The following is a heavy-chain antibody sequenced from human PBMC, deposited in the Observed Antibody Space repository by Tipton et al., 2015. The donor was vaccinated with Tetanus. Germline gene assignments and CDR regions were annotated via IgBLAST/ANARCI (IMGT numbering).Heavy chain of an antibody. D-gene: IGHD2-21*02. Sequence: SLRLSCAASGFTSESHYMHWVRQTPGKGLEWVAFVSSDGGKKYYADSVKGRITISRDNSKNTVSLQMNRLRPEDTAVYYCAKDLAAYCGGDCFSFDYWGQGTLVTVSS. CDR2: VSSDGGKK. J-gene: IGHJ4*02. CDR3: AKDLAAYCGGDCFSFDY. CDR1: GFTSESHY. V-gene: IGHV3-30*18.